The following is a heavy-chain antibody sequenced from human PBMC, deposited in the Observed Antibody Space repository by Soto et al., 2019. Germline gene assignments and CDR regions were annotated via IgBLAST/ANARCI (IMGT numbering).Heavy chain of an antibody. CDR1: GFTFGDYA. J-gene: IGHJ4*02. Sequence: PGGSLRLSCTASGFTFGDYAMSWVRQAPGKGLEWVGFIRSKAYGGTTEYAASVKGRFTISRDDSKSIAYLQMNSLKTEDTAVYYCTRVIDWNYIGSDYWGQGTLVTVSS. D-gene: IGHD1-7*01. CDR2: IRSKAYGGTT. CDR3: TRVIDWNYIGSDY. V-gene: IGHV3-49*04.